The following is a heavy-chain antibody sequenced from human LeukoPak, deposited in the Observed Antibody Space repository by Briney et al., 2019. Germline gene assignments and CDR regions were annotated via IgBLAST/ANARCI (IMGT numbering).Heavy chain of an antibody. Sequence: GASVKVSCKASGYTFTSYDINWVRQATGQELEWMGWMNPNSGNTGYAQKFQGRVTMTRNTSISTAYMKLSSLRSEDTAVYYCARGIGYCSSTSCYTDYWGQGTLVTVSS. CDR1: GYTFTSYD. J-gene: IGHJ4*02. CDR2: MNPNSGNT. V-gene: IGHV1-8*01. D-gene: IGHD2-2*02. CDR3: ARGIGYCSSTSCYTDY.